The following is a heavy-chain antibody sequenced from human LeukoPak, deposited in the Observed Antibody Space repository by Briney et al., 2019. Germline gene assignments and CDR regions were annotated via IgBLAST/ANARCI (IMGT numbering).Heavy chain of an antibody. J-gene: IGHJ4*02. CDR2: INHSGST. D-gene: IGHD5-12*01. CDR3: AGAKRGYSGYGDY. V-gene: IGHV4-34*01. CDR1: GGSFSGYY. Sequence: SETLSLTCAVYGGSFSGYYWSWIRQPPGKGLEWIGEINHSGSTNYNPSLKSRVTISVDTSKNQFSLKLSSVTAADTAVYYCAGAKRGYSGYGDYWGQGTLVTVSS.